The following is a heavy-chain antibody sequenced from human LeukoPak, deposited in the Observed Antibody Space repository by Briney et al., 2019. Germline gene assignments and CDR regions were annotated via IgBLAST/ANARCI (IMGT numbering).Heavy chain of an antibody. CDR1: GYTFTSYD. V-gene: IGHV7-4-1*02. CDR3: ARGGEQQTFDY. Sequence: ASVKVSCKASGYTFTSYDINWVRQAPGQGLEWMGWINTNTGNPTYAQGFTGRFVFSLDTSVSTAYLQISSLKAEDTAVYYCARGGEQQTFDYWGQGTLVTVSS. CDR2: INTNTGNP. D-gene: IGHD6-13*01. J-gene: IGHJ4*02.